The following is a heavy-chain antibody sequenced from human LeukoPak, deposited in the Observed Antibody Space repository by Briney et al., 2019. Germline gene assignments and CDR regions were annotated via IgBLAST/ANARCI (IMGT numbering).Heavy chain of an antibody. CDR1: GYTFTSYG. D-gene: IGHD3-22*01. CDR3: ARVSGMMVAVIGHRHDY. J-gene: IGHJ4*02. CDR2: ISSYRDNT. Sequence: GASVKLSCKASGYTFTSYGISWGRHAPGQGLEWMGWISSYRDNTNYAQKIQGRVTLTTDTPTSTAYMELWGLRADDTAVYCCARVSGMMVAVIGHRHDYWGQGTVVSVSS. V-gene: IGHV1-18*01.